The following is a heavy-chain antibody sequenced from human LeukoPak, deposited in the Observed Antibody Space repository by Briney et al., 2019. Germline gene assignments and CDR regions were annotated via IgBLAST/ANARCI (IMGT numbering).Heavy chain of an antibody. D-gene: IGHD3-3*01. Sequence: GGSLRLSCAASGFDFSSNWMHWVRHALGEGLVRVSRIKGDGISTNYADSVKGRFTISRDIAKNTLYLQMNSLRAEDTGVYYCAKDHYWSIDYWGRGTLVTVSS. CDR1: GFDFSSNW. CDR3: AKDHYWSIDY. J-gene: IGHJ4*02. CDR2: IKGDGIST. V-gene: IGHV3-74*01.